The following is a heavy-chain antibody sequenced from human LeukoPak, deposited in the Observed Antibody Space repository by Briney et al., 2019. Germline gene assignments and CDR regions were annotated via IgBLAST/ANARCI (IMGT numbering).Heavy chain of an antibody. D-gene: IGHD3-10*01. CDR3: ARVRAYGSGSYYYYYYMDV. CDR2: IYTSGST. Sequence: PSETLSLTCTVSGGSISSGSYYWSWIRQPAGKGLEWIGRIYTSGSTNYNPSLKSRVTISVDTSKNQFSLKLSSVTAAGTAVYYCARVRAYGSGSYYYYYYMDVWGKGTTVTVSS. CDR1: GGSISSGSYY. V-gene: IGHV4-61*02. J-gene: IGHJ6*03.